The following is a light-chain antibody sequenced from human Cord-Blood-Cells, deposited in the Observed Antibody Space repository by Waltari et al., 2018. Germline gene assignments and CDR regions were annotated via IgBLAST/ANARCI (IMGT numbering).Light chain of an antibody. CDR1: QSISSY. J-gene: IGKJ1*01. V-gene: IGKV1-39*01. Sequence: DIQMTQSPSPLSAAVGSRFTITCRASQSISSYLNWYQQKPGKDPKLLFYAASSLQSGVPSRFSGSGSGTDFTLTISSLQPEDFATYYCQQSYSTPRTFGQGTKVEIK. CDR2: AAS. CDR3: QQSYSTPRT.